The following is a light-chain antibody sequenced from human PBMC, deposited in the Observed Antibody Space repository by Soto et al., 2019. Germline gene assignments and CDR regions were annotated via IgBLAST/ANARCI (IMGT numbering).Light chain of an antibody. J-gene: IGKJ1*01. CDR3: QQYGSSPRS. CDR1: QSVSSTY. Sequence: EIVLTQSPGTLSLSPGERATLSCRASQSVSSTYLAWYQHKLGQAPRLLIYGASIKASGIPDRFCGSGSGTDFTLTISRLEPEDFAVYYCQQYGSSPRSFGQGTKVEVK. CDR2: GAS. V-gene: IGKV3-20*01.